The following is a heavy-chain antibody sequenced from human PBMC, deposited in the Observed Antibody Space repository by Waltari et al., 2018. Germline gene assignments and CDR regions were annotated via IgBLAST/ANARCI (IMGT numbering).Heavy chain of an antibody. CDR2: ISYDGSNK. J-gene: IGHJ4*02. CDR1: GFTFSSYA. V-gene: IGHV3-30-3*01. D-gene: IGHD6-6*01. CDR3: ARDGPIAALGY. Sequence: QVQLVESGGGVVQPGRSLRLSCAASGFTFSSYAMHWVRQAPGKGREWVAVISYDGSNKYYADSVKGRFTISRDNAKNTLYLQMNSLRAEDTAVYYCARDGPIAALGYWGQGTLVTVSS.